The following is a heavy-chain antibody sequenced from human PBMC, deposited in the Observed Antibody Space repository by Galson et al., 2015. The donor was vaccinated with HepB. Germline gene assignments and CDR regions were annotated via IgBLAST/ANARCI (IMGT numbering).Heavy chain of an antibody. CDR2: ISYDGSNK. D-gene: IGHD3-16*01. J-gene: IGHJ1*01. CDR1: GFTFSSYA. CDR3: ARAPFMITFGGVWGSEYFQH. Sequence: SLRLSCAASGFTFSSYAMHWVRQAPGKGLEWVAVISYDGSNKYYADSVKGRFTISRDNSKNTLYLQMNSLRAEDTAVYYCARAPFMITFGGVWGSEYFQHWGQGTLVTVSS. V-gene: IGHV3-30-3*01.